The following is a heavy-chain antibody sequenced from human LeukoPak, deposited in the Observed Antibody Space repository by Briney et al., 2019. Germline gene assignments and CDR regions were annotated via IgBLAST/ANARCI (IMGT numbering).Heavy chain of an antibody. V-gene: IGHV3-23*01. CDR1: GFTFSSYA. J-gene: IGHJ4*02. CDR2: ISGSGGST. Sequence: GGSLRLSCAASGFTFSSYAMSWVRQAPGKGLEWVSAISGSGGSTYYADSVKGRFTISRDNSKNTLYLQMNSLRAEDTAVYYCARVPIYYDSSAEPSFFDYWGQGTLVTVSS. D-gene: IGHD3-22*01. CDR3: ARVPIYYDSSAEPSFFDY.